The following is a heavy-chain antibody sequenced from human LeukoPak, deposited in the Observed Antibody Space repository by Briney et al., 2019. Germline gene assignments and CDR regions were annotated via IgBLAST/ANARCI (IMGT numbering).Heavy chain of an antibody. D-gene: IGHD6-13*01. CDR1: GYTFTSYA. CDR2: INTNTGNP. V-gene: IGHV7-4-1*02. CDR3: ASARVIQYGIAAAGPDYYYYGMDV. J-gene: IGHJ6*02. Sequence: ASVKVSCKASGYTFTSYAMNWVRQAPGQGLEWMGWINTNTGNPTYAQGFTGRFVFSLDTSVSTAYLQISSLKAEDTAVYYCASARVIQYGIAAAGPDYYYYGMDVWGQGTTVTVSS.